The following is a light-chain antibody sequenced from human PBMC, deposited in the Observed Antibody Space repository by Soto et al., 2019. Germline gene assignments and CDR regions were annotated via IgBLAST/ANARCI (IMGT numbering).Light chain of an antibody. CDR2: GAS. CDR1: QSVSSSY. Sequence: EIVFTQSSCTPSLSLGVRATLSCRASQSVSSSYLAWYQQKPGQAPRLLIYGASSRATGIPDRFSGSGSGTDFTLTISRLEPEDFAVYYCHQRTNWPITFGQGTRLEI. J-gene: IGKJ5*01. V-gene: IGKV3D-20*02. CDR3: HQRTNWPIT.